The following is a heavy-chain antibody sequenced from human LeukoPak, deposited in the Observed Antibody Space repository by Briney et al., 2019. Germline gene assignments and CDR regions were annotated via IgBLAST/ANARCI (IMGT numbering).Heavy chain of an antibody. V-gene: IGHV4-39*07. J-gene: IGHJ4*02. D-gene: IGHD2-15*01. CDR1: GGSISSSSYY. CDR2: IYYSGST. CDR3: ARYYCSGGTCYSFDY. Sequence: KPSETLSLTCTVSGGSISSSSYYWGWIRQPPGKGLEWIGSIYYSGSTYYNPSLKSRVTISVDTSKNQFSLKLSSVTAADTAVYYCARYYCSGGTCYSFDYWGQGTLVTVSS.